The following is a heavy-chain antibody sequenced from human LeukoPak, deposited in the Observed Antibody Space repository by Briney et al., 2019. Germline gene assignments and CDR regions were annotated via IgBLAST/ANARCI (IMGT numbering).Heavy chain of an antibody. J-gene: IGHJ5*02. V-gene: IGHV4-34*01. D-gene: IGHD2-2*01. Sequence: SETLSLTCTVSGGSISSYYWSWIRQPPGKGLEWIGEINHSGSTNYNPSLKSRVTISVDTSKNQFSLKLSSVTAADTAVYYCARGRLCSSTSCYRNWFDPRGQGTLVTVSS. CDR3: ARGRLCSSTSCYRNWFDP. CDR1: GGSISSYY. CDR2: INHSGST.